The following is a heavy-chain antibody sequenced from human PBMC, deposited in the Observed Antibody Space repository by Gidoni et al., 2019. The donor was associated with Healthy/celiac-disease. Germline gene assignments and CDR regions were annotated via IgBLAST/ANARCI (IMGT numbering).Heavy chain of an antibody. J-gene: IGHJ3*02. CDR2: IYHSGST. V-gene: IGHV4-30-2*01. D-gene: IGHD3-3*01. Sequence: QLQLQESGSGLVKPSQTLSLTCAVSGGSISSGGYSWSWIRQPPGKGLEWIGYIYHSGSTYYNPSLKSRVTISVDRSKNQFSLKLSSVTAADTAVYYCARGERIKTIFGVATNLGAFDIWGQGTMVTVSS. CDR3: ARGERIKTIFGVATNLGAFDI. CDR1: GGSISSGGYS.